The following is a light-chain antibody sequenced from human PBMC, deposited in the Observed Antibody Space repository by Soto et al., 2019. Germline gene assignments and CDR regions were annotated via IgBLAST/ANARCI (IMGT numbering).Light chain of an antibody. Sequence: QSALTQPPSASGSPGQSVTISCTGTSSVVGGYKYVSWYQQYPGKAPKLMIYAVSKRPSGVPDRFSGSKSGNTASLTVSGLQAEDEADYYCSSYAGSNNYVFGTGTKLTVL. J-gene: IGLJ1*01. CDR3: SSYAGSNNYV. CDR2: AVS. CDR1: SSVVGGYKY. V-gene: IGLV2-8*01.